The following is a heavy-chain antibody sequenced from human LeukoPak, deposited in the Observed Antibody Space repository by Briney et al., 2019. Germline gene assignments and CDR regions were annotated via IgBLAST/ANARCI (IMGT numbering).Heavy chain of an antibody. CDR2: ITGSGSST. CDR3: AKWGFTYGPGYFDY. D-gene: IGHD3-10*01. V-gene: IGHV3-23*01. Sequence: GGSLRLSCATSGFTFTSYAMSWVRQAPGKGLEWVSSITGSGSSTYYADFVKGRFTISRDNSKKTLYLKMDSVRAEDMAVYYCAKWGFTYGPGYFDYWGQGTLVTVSS. CDR1: GFTFTSYA. J-gene: IGHJ4*02.